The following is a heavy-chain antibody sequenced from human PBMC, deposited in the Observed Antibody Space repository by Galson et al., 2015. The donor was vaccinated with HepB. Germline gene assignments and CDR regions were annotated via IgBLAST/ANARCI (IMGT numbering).Heavy chain of an antibody. CDR2: ISGSGGST. D-gene: IGHD3-10*01. J-gene: IGHJ4*02. V-gene: IGHV3-23*01. CDR1: GFTFSSYA. CDR3: AKDLGDFVLWFGESIDY. Sequence: SLRLSCAASGFTFSSYAMSWVRQAPGKGLEWVSAISGSGGSTYYADSVKGRFTISRDNSKNTLYLQMNSLRAEDTAVYYCAKDLGDFVLWFGESIDYWGQGTLVTVSS.